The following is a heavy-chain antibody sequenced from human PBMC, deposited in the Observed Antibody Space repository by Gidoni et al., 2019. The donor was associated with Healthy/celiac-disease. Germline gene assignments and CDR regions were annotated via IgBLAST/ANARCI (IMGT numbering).Heavy chain of an antibody. CDR3: ARGDYYDSSGYYYRWFDP. Sequence: QVQLQESGPGLVKPSETLSLTCTVSGGSISSYYWSWIRQPPGKGLEWIGYIYYSGSTNYNPSLKSRVTISVDTSKNQFSLKLSSVTAADTAVYYCARGDYYDSSGYYYRWFDPWGQGTLVTVSS. V-gene: IGHV4-59*01. J-gene: IGHJ5*02. CDR2: IYYSGST. CDR1: GGSISSYY. D-gene: IGHD3-22*01.